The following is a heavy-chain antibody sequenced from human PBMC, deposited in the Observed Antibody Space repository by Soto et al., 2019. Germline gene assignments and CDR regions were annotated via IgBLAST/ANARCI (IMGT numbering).Heavy chain of an antibody. CDR1: GYSFTSYL. CDR2: IYPGDSDT. Sequence: GESLKISCHASGYSFTSYLIGWVRQMPGKGLEWMGIIYPGDSDTRYSPSFQGQVTISADKTISTAYLQWSSLKASDTAMYYCATIYGDPIDYWGQGTLVTVSS. J-gene: IGHJ4*02. D-gene: IGHD4-17*01. V-gene: IGHV5-51*01. CDR3: ATIYGDPIDY.